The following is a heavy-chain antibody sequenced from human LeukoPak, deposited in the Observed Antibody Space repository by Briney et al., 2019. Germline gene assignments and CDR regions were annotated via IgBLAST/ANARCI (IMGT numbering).Heavy chain of an antibody. CDR2: IIPIFGIA. Sequence: ASVKVSCKASGGTFSSYAISWVRQAPGQGLEWXXRIIPIFGIANYAQEFQGRVTITADKSTSTAYMELSSLRSEDTAVYYCARGAGYSSGWLLDYWGQGTLVTVSS. D-gene: IGHD6-19*01. CDR3: ARGAGYSSGWLLDY. V-gene: IGHV1-69*04. CDR1: GGTFSSYA. J-gene: IGHJ4*02.